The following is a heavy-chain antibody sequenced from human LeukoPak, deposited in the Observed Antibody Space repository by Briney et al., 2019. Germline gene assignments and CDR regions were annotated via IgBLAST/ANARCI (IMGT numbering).Heavy chain of an antibody. V-gene: IGHV3-53*01. CDR1: GFTVSSNY. CDR3: ARDLYYYGSGSDNFLYY. J-gene: IGHJ4*02. Sequence: GGSLRLSCAASGFTVSSNYMNWVRQAPGQGLEWVSVINSGGSTHYADPVKGRFTISRDNSNNTLYLQMNSLRAEDTAVYYCARDLYYYGSGSDNFLYYWGQGTLVTVSS. D-gene: IGHD3-10*01. CDR2: INSGGST.